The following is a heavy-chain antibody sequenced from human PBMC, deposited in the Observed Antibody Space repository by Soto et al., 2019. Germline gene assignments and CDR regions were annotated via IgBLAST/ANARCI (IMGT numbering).Heavy chain of an antibody. V-gene: IGHV3-33*01. CDR1: VFTFSSYG. CDR2: IWFDGSDK. J-gene: IGHJ3*02. D-gene: IGHD2-15*01. CDR3: ARLYCSASSCYSVGAFDI. Sequence: GSLRVSCPASVFTFSSYGMHWVRQAPGKGLEWVALIWFDGSDKYYTESVKGRFTISRDNSKSTLYLQMNSLRAEDTAVYYCARLYCSASSCYSVGAFDIRGQGTMVTVSS.